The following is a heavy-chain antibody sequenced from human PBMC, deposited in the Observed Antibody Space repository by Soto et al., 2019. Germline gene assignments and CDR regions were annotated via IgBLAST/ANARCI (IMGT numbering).Heavy chain of an antibody. D-gene: IGHD6-13*01. J-gene: IGHJ6*02. CDR3: ARVSPGSSCVYYYYGLDV. V-gene: IGHV1-3*01. CDR2: INAGNGNT. Sequence: ASVKVSCKASVYTFTSYAMHWVRQAPGQRLEWMGWINAGNGNTKYSQKFQGRVTITRDTSASTAYMELSSLRSEDTAVYYCARVSPGSSCVYYYYGLDVWGQGTTVTVSS. CDR1: VYTFTSYA.